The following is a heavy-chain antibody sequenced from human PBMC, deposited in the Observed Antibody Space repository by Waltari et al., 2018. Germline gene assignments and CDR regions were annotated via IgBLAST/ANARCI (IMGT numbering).Heavy chain of an antibody. CDR2: VYHSGPT. J-gene: IGHJ3*02. CDR3: VNHYETRGYGAFDI. CDR1: GGSISSSYW. Sequence: QVRLQESGPGLVKPSEILSLTCAVSGGSISSSYWWSWVRQPPGKGLGWIGEVYHSGPTNYNPALKSRVTISVDKSKNQFSLKLSAVTAADTAVYFCVNHYETRGYGAFDIWGQGTMVTVSS. D-gene: IGHD3-22*01. V-gene: IGHV4-4*02.